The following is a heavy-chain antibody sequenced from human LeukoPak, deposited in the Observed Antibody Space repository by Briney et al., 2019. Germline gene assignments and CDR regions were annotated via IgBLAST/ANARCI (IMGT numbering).Heavy chain of an antibody. CDR3: ARAYGLMWYGELLIHTGGAFDI. J-gene: IGHJ3*02. Sequence: SETLSLTCTVSGGSISSYYWSWIRQPAGKGLEWIGRIYTSGSTNYNPSLKSRVTMSVDTSKRQFSLKLSSVTAADTAVYYCARAYGLMWYGELLIHTGGAFDIWGQGTMVTVSS. CDR2: IYTSGST. V-gene: IGHV4-4*07. D-gene: IGHD3-10*01. CDR1: GGSISSYY.